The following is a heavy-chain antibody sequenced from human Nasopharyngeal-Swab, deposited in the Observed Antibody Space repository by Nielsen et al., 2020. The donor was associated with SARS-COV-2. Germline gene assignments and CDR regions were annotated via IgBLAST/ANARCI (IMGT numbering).Heavy chain of an antibody. J-gene: IGHJ6*02. V-gene: IGHV1-69*13. D-gene: IGHD6-13*01. CDR2: IIPIFGTA. CDR1: GGTFCSYA. Sequence: SVRVYCKAYGGTFCSYAIRWVRQAPGQGVEWMGGIIPIFGTANYAQKFQGRVTITADESTSTAYMELSSLRSEDTAVYYCARSPAHSSSWYFGWYYYGMDVWGQGTTVTVSS. CDR3: ARSPAHSSSWYFGWYYYGMDV.